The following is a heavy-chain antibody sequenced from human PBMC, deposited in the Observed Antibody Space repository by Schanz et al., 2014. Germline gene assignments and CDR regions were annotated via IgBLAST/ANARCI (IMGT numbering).Heavy chain of an antibody. CDR2: INPSGGST. CDR1: GYTFVSYS. J-gene: IGHJ6*02. Sequence: QVQLVQSGAEVKKPGASVKVSCKASGYTFVSYSMHWVRQAPGQGLEWMGMINPSGGSTTYAQKLQGRVTMTTDTSTSTAYMELRSLRSDDTAVYYCARVQDDILTGSEYYYGMDVWGQGTTVTVSS. CDR3: ARVQDDILTGSEYYYGMDV. V-gene: IGHV1-46*01. D-gene: IGHD3-9*01.